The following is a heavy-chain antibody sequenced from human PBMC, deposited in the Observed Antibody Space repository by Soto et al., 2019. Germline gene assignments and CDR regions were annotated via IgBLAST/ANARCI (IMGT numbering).Heavy chain of an antibody. V-gene: IGHV3-30*18. J-gene: IGHJ6*02. CDR3: AKDTAVAGTTYGMDV. D-gene: IGHD6-19*01. Sequence: PGGSLRLSCAASGFTFSSYGMHWVRQAPGKGLEWVAVISYDGSNKYYADSVKGRFTISRDNSKNTLYLQMNSLRAEDTAVYYCAKDTAVAGTTYGMDVWGQGTTVTV. CDR2: ISYDGSNK. CDR1: GFTFSSYG.